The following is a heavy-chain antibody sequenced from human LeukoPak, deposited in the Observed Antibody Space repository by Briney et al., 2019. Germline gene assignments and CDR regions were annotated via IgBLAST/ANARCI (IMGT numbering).Heavy chain of an antibody. J-gene: IGHJ5*02. V-gene: IGHV4-59*01. CDR1: GGSITSYY. CDR3: ARDEARYSSGYYPNWFDP. D-gene: IGHD3-22*01. Sequence: SETLSLTCTVSGGSITSYYRSWIRQSPGKGLEWIGFMYYSGTTNYNPSLKSRVTISLGMSKNQFSLKLSSVTAADTAVYYCARDEARYSSGYYPNWFDPWGQGTLVTVSS. CDR2: MYYSGTT.